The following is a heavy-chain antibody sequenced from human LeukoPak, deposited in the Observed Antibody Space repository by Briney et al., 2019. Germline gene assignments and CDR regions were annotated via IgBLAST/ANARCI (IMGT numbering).Heavy chain of an antibody. J-gene: IGHJ4*02. CDR2: INHSGST. Sequence: SETLSLTCAVYGGSFSGYYWSWIRQPPGKGLEWIGEINHSGSTNYNPSLKSRVTISVDTSKNQFSLKLSSVTAADTAVYYCARQPLYYDFWSGYPDGFDYWGQGTLVTVSS. CDR3: ARQPLYYDFWSGYPDGFDY. V-gene: IGHV4-34*01. D-gene: IGHD3-3*01. CDR1: GGSFSGYY.